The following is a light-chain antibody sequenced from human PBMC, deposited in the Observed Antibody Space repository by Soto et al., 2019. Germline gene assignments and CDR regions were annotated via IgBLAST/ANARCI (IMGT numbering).Light chain of an antibody. V-gene: IGKV3-11*01. Sequence: EIVLTQSPATLSLSPGERATLSCRASQSVSSYLAWYQQKPGQAPRLLIYDASNRATGIPARFSGSGSGTDFTLSISSLETEDFAAYYCQQRTNWPPTFCQGTKLEIK. J-gene: IGKJ2*01. CDR2: DAS. CDR1: QSVSSY. CDR3: QQRTNWPPT.